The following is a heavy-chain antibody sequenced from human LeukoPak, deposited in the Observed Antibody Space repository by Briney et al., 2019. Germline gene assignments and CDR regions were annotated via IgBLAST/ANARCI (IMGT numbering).Heavy chain of an antibody. J-gene: IGHJ4*02. CDR1: GGSISSYY. CDR3: ARDLIAVAGTATDY. V-gene: IGHV4-4*07. Sequence: SETLSLTCTVSGGSISSYYWSWIRQPAGKGLEWIGRIYTSGSTNYNPSLKSRVTMSVDTSKNQFSLKLSSVTAADTAVYYCARDLIAVAGTATDYWGQGTLVTVSS. CDR2: IYTSGST. D-gene: IGHD6-19*01.